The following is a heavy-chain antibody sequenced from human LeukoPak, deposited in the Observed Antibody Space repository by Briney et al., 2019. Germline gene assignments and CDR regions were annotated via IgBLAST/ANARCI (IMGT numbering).Heavy chain of an antibody. CDR1: GFRVSSYY. D-gene: IGHD4-17*01. Sequence: GGSLRLSCAASGFRVSSYYMNWVRQAPGKGLEWVSIISSGSSAIFSADALKGRFTISRDDAKNLLYLDMNSLRAEDTAVYYCARGHTAVTRHFDFWGQGTLVTVSS. V-gene: IGHV3-21*01. J-gene: IGHJ4*02. CDR2: ISSGSSAI. CDR3: ARGHTAVTRHFDF.